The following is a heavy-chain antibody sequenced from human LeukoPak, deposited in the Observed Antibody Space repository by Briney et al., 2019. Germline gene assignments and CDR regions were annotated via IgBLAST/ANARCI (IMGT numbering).Heavy chain of an antibody. Sequence: GGSLRLSCAASGFTFSSYAMYWVRQAPGKGLEYVSAISSNGGSTYYANSVKGRFTISRDNSKNTLYLQMGSLRAENMAVYYCARVEPSHFYGMDVWGQGTTVTVSS. CDR2: ISSNGGST. CDR1: GFTFSSYA. V-gene: IGHV3-64*01. D-gene: IGHD1-14*01. CDR3: ARVEPSHFYGMDV. J-gene: IGHJ6*02.